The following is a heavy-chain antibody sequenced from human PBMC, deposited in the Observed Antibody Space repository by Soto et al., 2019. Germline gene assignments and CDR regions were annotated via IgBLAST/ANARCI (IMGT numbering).Heavy chain of an antibody. D-gene: IGHD3-3*02. J-gene: IGHJ4*02. Sequence: QLQESGPGLVKPSETLSLICNVSGRSMISYYWSWLRQPAGKGLEWIGRVYTGGNTNYNPSLKSRVTMSVDTSKSQFSLNLTSVTAADTAVYYCAREGDDRHFFFDSWGQGTLVTVSS. CDR2: VYTGGNT. CDR3: AREGDDRHFFFDS. V-gene: IGHV4-4*07. CDR1: GRSMISYY.